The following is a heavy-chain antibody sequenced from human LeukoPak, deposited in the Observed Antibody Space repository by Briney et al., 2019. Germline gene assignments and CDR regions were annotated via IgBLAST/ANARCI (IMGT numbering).Heavy chain of an antibody. CDR1: GGSISSYY. V-gene: IGHV4-59*01. CDR3: ARDWGVTGRPGYMDV. D-gene: IGHD6-6*01. Sequence: SETLSLTCTVSGGSISSYYWSWIRQPPGKGLEWIGYIYYSGSTNCNPSLKSRVTISVDTSKNQFSLKVTSVTAADTAVYYCARDWGVTGRPGYMDVWGKGTTVTVSS. J-gene: IGHJ6*03. CDR2: IYYSGST.